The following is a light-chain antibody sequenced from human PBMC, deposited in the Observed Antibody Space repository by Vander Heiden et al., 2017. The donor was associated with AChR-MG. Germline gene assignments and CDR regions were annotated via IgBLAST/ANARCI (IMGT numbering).Light chain of an antibody. V-gene: IGKV1-33*01. CDR1: QDISNY. Sequence: DIQMPQSPSSLSASVGARATITCQGRQDISNYLKWYQQKPGKAPKLLIYDASKLETGVPSRFSGSGSGTDFTFTISSLQPEDIATYYCQQYDNLFTFGPGTKVDIK. J-gene: IGKJ3*01. CDR2: DAS. CDR3: QQYDNLFT.